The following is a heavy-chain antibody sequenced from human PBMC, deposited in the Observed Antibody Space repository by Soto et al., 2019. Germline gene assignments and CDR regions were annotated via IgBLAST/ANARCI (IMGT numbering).Heavy chain of an antibody. CDR3: AQSCGYNAALDY. J-gene: IGHJ4*02. CDR1: GFTFSSYG. V-gene: IGHV3-30*03. CDR2: ISYDGSNK. D-gene: IGHD5-18*01. Sequence: QVQLVESGGGVVQPGRSLRLSCAASGFTFSSYGMHWVRQAPGKGLEWVAVISYDGSNKYYADSVKGRFTISRDNSKNTLYLQMNSLRAEDTAVYYCAQSCGYNAALDYWGQGTLVTVSS.